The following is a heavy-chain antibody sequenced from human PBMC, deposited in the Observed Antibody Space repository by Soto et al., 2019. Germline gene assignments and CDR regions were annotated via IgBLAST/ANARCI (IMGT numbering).Heavy chain of an antibody. D-gene: IGHD3-9*01. CDR1: GFTFNSYT. J-gene: IGHJ4*02. Sequence: GGSLRLSCAASGFTFNSYTMHWVRQAPGKGLEWVSLISWDGGITYYGDSVKGRFTVSRDNSDNSLYLQMTSLRSDDTAFYYCAKDSYDILTGQKRYFDSWGQGTLVTVSS. CDR3: AKDSYDILTGQKRYFDS. V-gene: IGHV3-43*01. CDR2: ISWDGGIT.